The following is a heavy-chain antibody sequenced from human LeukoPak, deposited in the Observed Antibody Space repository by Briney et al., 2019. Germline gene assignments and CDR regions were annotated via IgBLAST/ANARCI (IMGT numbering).Heavy chain of an antibody. J-gene: IGHJ4*02. Sequence: PSETLSLTCTVSGGSISSYYWSWIRQPPGKGLEWIGYIYYSGSTNYNPSLKSRVTISVDTSKNQFSLKLSSVTAADTAVYYCARTVALPVFFDYWGQGTLVTVSS. V-gene: IGHV4-59*01. CDR1: GGSISSYY. CDR3: ARTVALPVFFDY. CDR2: IYYSGST. D-gene: IGHD6-19*01.